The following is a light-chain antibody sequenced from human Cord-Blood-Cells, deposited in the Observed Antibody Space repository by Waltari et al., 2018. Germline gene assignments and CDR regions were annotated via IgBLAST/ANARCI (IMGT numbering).Light chain of an antibody. CDR2: GAS. CDR1: QSVSSSY. Sequence: EIVLTQSPGTLSLSPGERATLPCRASQSVSSSYLAWYQQKPGQAPRLHIYGASSRATGIPDRFSGSGSGTDFTLTISRLEPEDFAVYYCQQYGSSPPITCGQGTRLEIK. J-gene: IGKJ5*01. CDR3: QQYGSSPPIT. V-gene: IGKV3-20*01.